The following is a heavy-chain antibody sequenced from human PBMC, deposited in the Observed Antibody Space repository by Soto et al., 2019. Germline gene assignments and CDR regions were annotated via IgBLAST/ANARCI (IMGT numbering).Heavy chain of an antibody. CDR3: AREDSIIIPAVSDF. D-gene: IGHD2-2*01. J-gene: IGHJ4*02. CDR2: ISKSDYT. Sequence: GGSLRLSCTVSGFAFNNYGINWVRQAPGKGLEWVSSISKSDYTYYSDSVKGRFTISRDNAKNSVSLQMNTLRVEDTAVYYCAREDSIIIPAVSDFWGQGTLVTVS. V-gene: IGHV3-21*01. CDR1: GFAFNNYG.